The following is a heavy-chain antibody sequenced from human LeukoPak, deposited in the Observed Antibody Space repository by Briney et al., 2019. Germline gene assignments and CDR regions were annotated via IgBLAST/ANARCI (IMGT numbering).Heavy chain of an antibody. D-gene: IGHD4-23*01. CDR2: IIPIFGTA. CDR1: GGTFSSYA. CDR3: ARGSVSVVRGENYYYYYMDV. J-gene: IGHJ6*03. V-gene: IGHV1-69*13. Sequence: ASVKVSCKASGGTFSSYAISWVRQAPGQGLEWMGGIIPIFGTANYAQKFQGRVTITADESTSTAYMELSSLRSEDTAVYYCARGSVSVVRGENYYYYYMDVWGKGTTITVSS.